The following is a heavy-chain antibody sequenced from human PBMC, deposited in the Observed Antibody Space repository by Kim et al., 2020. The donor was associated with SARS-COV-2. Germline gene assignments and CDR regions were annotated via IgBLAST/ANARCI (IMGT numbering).Heavy chain of an antibody. CDR1: GYTFTGYY. CDR2: INPNSGGT. CDR3: ARAPLGYYYYYGMDV. V-gene: IGHV1-2*06. D-gene: IGHD6-13*01. J-gene: IGHJ6*02. Sequence: ASVKVSCKASGYTFTGYYMHWVRQAPGQGLEWMGRINPNSGGTNYAQKFQGRVTMTRDTSISTAYMELSRLRSDDTAVYYCARAPLGYYYYYGMDVWGQGTTVTVSS.